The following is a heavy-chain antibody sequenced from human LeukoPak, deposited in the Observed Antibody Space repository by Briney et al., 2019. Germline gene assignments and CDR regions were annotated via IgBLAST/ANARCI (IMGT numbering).Heavy chain of an antibody. CDR1: GASISSYY. D-gene: IGHD3-22*01. J-gene: IGHJ6*03. Sequence: SETLSLTCTVSGASISSYYWSWFRRPPGKGLEWIAYIFPSGSINFNPSLKSRVSISVDGSKNNFSLDLSSVTAADTAVYYCARRRDETATAAGYYHMDVWGKGATVTVSS. CDR3: ARRRDETATAAGYYHMDV. CDR2: IFPSGSI. V-gene: IGHV4-4*09.